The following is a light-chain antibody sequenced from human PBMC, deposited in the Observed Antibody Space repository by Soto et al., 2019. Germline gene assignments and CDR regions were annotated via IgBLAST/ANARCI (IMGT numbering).Light chain of an antibody. J-gene: IGLJ1*01. V-gene: IGLV1-40*01. CDR2: GNS. Sequence: QSVLTQPPSVSGAPGQRVTISCTGSSSNIGAGYDVHWYQQLPGTAPKLLIYGNSNRPSGVPDRFSGSKSGTSASLAITGLQAEVEADYYCQSYDRGLSDCYVFGTGTKVTVL. CDR1: SSNIGAGYD. CDR3: QSYDRGLSDCYV.